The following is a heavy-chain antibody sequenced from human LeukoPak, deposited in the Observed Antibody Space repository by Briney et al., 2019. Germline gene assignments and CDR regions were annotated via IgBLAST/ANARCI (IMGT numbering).Heavy chain of an antibody. V-gene: IGHV4-30-4*01. CDR2: IYYSGST. CDR1: GGSISSGDYY. J-gene: IGHJ6*04. D-gene: IGHD1-14*01. CDR3: ARDLTAGLDV. Sequence: SQTLSVTCTVSGGSISSGDYYCSWIRQPPGKGLEWIGYIYYSGSTYYNPSLKSRVTISVDTSKNQFSLKLSSVTAADTAVYYCARDLTAGLDVWGKGTTVTASS.